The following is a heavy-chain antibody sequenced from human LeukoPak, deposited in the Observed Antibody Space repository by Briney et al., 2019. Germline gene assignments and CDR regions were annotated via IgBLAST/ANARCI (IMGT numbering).Heavy chain of an antibody. V-gene: IGHV4-38-2*01. CDR2: ISYDGST. Sequence: PSEALSLTCVVSGYSIGSGYLWAWVRQPPGKGLEGGGSISYDGSTQYKPSLQSRVTISGDTSKNQFPLKLRSLPAADTAVYHCARASIAGVGNETPSYWFDSWGQGTLVTVSS. CDR3: ARASIAGVGNETPSYWFDS. CDR1: GYSIGSGYL. J-gene: IGHJ5*01. D-gene: IGHD6-6*01.